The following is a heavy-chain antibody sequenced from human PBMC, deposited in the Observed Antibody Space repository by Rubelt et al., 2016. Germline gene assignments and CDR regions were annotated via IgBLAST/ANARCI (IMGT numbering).Heavy chain of an antibody. J-gene: IGHJ4*02. CDR1: VYTFTSYY. Sequence: QVQLVQSGAEVKKPGASVKVSCKASVYTFTSYYMHWVRQAPGQGLEWMGWINPNSGGTNYARKFQGRVTMTRETSGSKAYMELSRLTSDDTAVYYCARGNSGYDYGRDYWGQGTLVTVSS. CDR2: INPNSGGT. D-gene: IGHD5-12*01. CDR3: ARGNSGYDYGRDY. V-gene: IGHV1-2*02.